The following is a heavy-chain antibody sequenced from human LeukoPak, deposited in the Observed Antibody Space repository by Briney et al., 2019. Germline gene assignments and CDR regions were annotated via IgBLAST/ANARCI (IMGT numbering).Heavy chain of an antibody. CDR1: GFTFSSYG. J-gene: IGHJ6*04. Sequence: GGSLRLSCAASGFTFSSYGMHWVSQAPGKGLEWVAVISYDGSNKYYADSVKGRFTISRDNSKNTLYLQMNSLRAEDTAVYYCAKTPRKDYYYGMDVWGKGTTVTVSS. V-gene: IGHV3-30*18. CDR2: ISYDGSNK. CDR3: AKTPRKDYYYGMDV.